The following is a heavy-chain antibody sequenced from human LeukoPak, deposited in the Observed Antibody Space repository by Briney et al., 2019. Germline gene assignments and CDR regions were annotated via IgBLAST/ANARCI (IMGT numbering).Heavy chain of an antibody. CDR2: IYYTGST. V-gene: IGHV4-59*08. Sequence: SERLSLTCSVSGGSISSLYWSWIRQPPGKGLEWIGYIYYTGSTNYNPSLKSRVTMFVDMSKNQVSLRLSSVTAADTAVYYCARHRAYSSSSPFDYWGQGTLVTFSA. CDR3: ARHRAYSSSSPFDY. CDR1: GGSISSLY. D-gene: IGHD6-6*01. J-gene: IGHJ4*02.